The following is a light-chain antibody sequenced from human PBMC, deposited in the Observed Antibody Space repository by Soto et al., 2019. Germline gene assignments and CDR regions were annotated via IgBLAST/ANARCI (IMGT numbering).Light chain of an antibody. J-gene: IGLJ1*01. V-gene: IGLV2-14*01. CDR1: SSDVGGYNY. Sequence: QSALTQPASVSGSPGQSITISCTGTSSDVGGYNYVSWYQRHPDKAPKLILYEVNNRPSGVSNRFSGSKSGNTASLTISGLQAEDEADYYCCSYTTSSTDVFGTGTKVTVL. CDR2: EVN. CDR3: CSYTTSSTDV.